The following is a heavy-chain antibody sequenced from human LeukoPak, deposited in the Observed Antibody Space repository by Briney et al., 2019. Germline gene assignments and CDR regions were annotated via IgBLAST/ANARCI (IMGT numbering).Heavy chain of an antibody. Sequence: EASETLSLTCTVSGGSIISTNYYWGWIRQPPGKGLEWIGSIYYSGSTHDNPSLKSRVTISVDTSKNQFSLNLNSVTAADTAVYYCARGGWYPVGMKDFDNWGQGTLVTVSS. CDR1: GGSIISTNYY. CDR2: IYYSGST. V-gene: IGHV4-39*07. CDR3: ARGGWYPVGMKDFDN. D-gene: IGHD6-19*01. J-gene: IGHJ4*02.